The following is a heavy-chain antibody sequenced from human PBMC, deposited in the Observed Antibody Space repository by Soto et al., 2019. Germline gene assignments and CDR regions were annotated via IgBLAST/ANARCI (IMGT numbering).Heavy chain of an antibody. Sequence: SETLSLTCTVSGGSISSGGYYWSWIRQHPGKGLEWIGYIYYSGSTYYNPSLKSRVTISVDTSKNQFSLKLSSVTAADTAVYYCAREGMGDIVVVPAALKDYYGMDVWGQGTTVTVSS. CDR1: GGSISSGGYY. D-gene: IGHD2-2*01. CDR3: AREGMGDIVVVPAALKDYYGMDV. J-gene: IGHJ6*02. CDR2: IYYSGST. V-gene: IGHV4-31*03.